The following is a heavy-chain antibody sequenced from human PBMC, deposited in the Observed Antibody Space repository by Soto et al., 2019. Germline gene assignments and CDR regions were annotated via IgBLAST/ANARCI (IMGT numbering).Heavy chain of an antibody. J-gene: IGHJ4*02. V-gene: IGHV4-39*01. Sequence: SETLSLTCSVSGASISSREYYWGWIRQTPGKGLEWIGNIDYNGVTYYNPSLKSRVTVSKDTSKNQFSLKVASVTAADTAIYYCGRVMIGTSRHTDSDYWGQGTQVTVSS. CDR1: GASISSREYY. D-gene: IGHD2-2*01. CDR3: GRVMIGTSRHTDSDY. CDR2: IDYNGVT.